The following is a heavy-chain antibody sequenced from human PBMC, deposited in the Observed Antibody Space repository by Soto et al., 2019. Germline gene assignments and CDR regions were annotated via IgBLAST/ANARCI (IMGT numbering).Heavy chain of an antibody. Sequence: ASLKVSCKASGYTFTSYGISWVRQAPGQGLEWMGWISAYNGNTNYAQKLQGRVTMTTDTSTSTAYMELRSLRSDDTAVYYCAKARIAVAPFDTWGQGTLVTVSP. CDR3: AKARIAVAPFDT. CDR2: ISAYNGNT. D-gene: IGHD6-19*01. V-gene: IGHV1-18*01. CDR1: GYTFTSYG. J-gene: IGHJ5*02.